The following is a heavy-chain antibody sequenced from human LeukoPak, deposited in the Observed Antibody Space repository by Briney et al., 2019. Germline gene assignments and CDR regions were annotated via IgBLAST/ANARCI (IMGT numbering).Heavy chain of an antibody. Sequence: TGGSLRLSCAASGFRFSSYGMSWVRQAPGKGLEWVSGISGSGGSTYYADSVKGRFTISRDNSKNTLYLQMNSLRAEDTAVYYCAKRGGMYPAYYFDYWGQGTLVTVSS. V-gene: IGHV3-23*01. CDR2: ISGSGGST. D-gene: IGHD3-16*01. CDR3: AKRGGMYPAYYFDY. J-gene: IGHJ4*02. CDR1: GFRFSSYG.